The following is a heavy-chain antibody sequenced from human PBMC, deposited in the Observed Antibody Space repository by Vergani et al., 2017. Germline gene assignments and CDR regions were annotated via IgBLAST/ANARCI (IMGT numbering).Heavy chain of an antibody. D-gene: IGHD2-2*03. CDR3: ARGLVPRGYCSSTSCYGAHDY. Sequence: QVQLQESGPGLVKPSQTLSLTCTVSGGSISSGDYYWSWIRQPPGKGLEWIGYIYFSGSTYYNPSLKSRVTISVDTSKNQFSLKLSSVTAADTAVYYCARGLVPRGYCSSTSCYGAHDYWGQGTLVTVSS. CDR1: GGSISSGDYY. CDR2: IYFSGST. J-gene: IGHJ4*02. V-gene: IGHV4-30-4*08.